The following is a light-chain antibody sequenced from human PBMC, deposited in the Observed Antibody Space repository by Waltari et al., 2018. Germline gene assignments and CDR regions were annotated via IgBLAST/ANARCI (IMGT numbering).Light chain of an antibody. CDR3: QQYNKWPPLT. CDR2: GAS. J-gene: IGKJ4*01. CDR1: QNIHDN. Sequence: EVLMTQSPATLSVSPGDRVTPSCRASQNIHDNLAWYQQRPGQAPRLLIYGASTRATDIPARFRGSGSGTEFTLTINSLQSEDLGIYYCQQYNKWPPLTFGGGTKVEIK. V-gene: IGKV3-15*01.